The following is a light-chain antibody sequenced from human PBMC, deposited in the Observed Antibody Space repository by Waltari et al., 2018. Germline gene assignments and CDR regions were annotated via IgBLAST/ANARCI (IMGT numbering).Light chain of an antibody. CDR3: GTWDSSLSGAV. CDR2: ENS. V-gene: IGLV1-51*02. J-gene: IGLJ7*01. Sequence: QSVLTQPPSVSAAPGQRVTISCSGGSSNIGNNYVSWYRQFPGTAPKLLICENSERPSGIPGRVSGSKSGTSATLDSTGLQAGDEADYYCGTWDSSLSGAVFGGGTHLTVL. CDR1: SSNIGNNY.